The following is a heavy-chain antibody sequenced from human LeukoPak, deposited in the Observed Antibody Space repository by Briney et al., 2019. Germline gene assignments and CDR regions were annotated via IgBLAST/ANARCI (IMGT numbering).Heavy chain of an antibody. CDR3: ARDLRSGLASIGAFDI. CDR2: IYHSGST. Sequence: SETLSLTCAVSGYSISSGYYWGWIRQPPGKGLEWIGSIYHSGSTYYNPSLKSRVTISVDTSKNQFSLKLSSVTAADTAVYYCARDLRSGLASIGAFDIWGQGTMVTVPS. J-gene: IGHJ3*02. V-gene: IGHV4-38-2*02. D-gene: IGHD3-22*01. CDR1: GYSISSGYY.